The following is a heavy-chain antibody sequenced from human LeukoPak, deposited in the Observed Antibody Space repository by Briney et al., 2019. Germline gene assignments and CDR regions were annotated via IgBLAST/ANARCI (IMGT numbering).Heavy chain of an antibody. CDR2: IKSKTDGGTT. Sequence: GGSLRLSCAASGFTFSYDWMTWVRQAPGKGLEWVGRIKSKTDGGTTDYAAPVKGRFIISRDGSKNTLYLQMNSLKTEDTAVYYCSTVRYCSGGSCVGGMDVWGQGTTVTVSS. CDR3: STVRYCSGGSCVGGMDV. V-gene: IGHV3-15*01. D-gene: IGHD2-15*01. CDR1: GFTFSYDW. J-gene: IGHJ6*02.